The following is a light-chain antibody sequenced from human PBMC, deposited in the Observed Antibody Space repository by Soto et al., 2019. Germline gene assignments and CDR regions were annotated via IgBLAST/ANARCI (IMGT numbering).Light chain of an antibody. Sequence: VLTQSPATVSLSPGERATLSCRASQSVSSYLAWYQQKPGQAPRLLISGASRRATGIPDRFSGAGSGTDFTLTISRLEPEDFALYYCQQHDILPITFGQGTRLEIK. CDR3: QQHDILPIT. V-gene: IGKV3-20*01. CDR2: GAS. CDR1: QSVSSY. J-gene: IGKJ5*01.